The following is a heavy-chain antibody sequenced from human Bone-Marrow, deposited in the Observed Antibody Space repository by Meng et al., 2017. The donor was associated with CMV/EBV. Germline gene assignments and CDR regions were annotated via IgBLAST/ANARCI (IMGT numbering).Heavy chain of an antibody. J-gene: IGHJ4*02. CDR3: ARGNSHKLRYFDWLLAAPYFDY. CDR1: GGSFSGYY. D-gene: IGHD3-9*01. Sequence: SETLSLTCAVYGGSFSGYYWSWIRQPPGKGLEWIGEINHSGSTNYNPSLKSRVTISVDTSKNQFSLKLSSVTAADTAVYYYARGNSHKLRYFDWLLAAPYFDYWGQGPLVTVSS. V-gene: IGHV4-34*01. CDR2: INHSGST.